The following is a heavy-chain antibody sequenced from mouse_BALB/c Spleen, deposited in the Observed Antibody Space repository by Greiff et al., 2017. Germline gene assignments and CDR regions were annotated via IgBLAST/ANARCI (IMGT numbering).Heavy chain of an antibody. CDR1: GFTFTDYY. V-gene: IGHV7-3*02. D-gene: IGHD1-1*01. Sequence: DVKLVESGGGLVQPGGSLRLSCATPGFTFTDYYMSWVRQPPGKAIEWLGFIRNKANGYKTEYSASVKVRFTISSDNSQSILYLQMNNLRAEDSATYYYARDITCYGSRGAMDYWGQGTSVTVSS. CDR2: IRNKANGYKT. CDR3: ARDITCYGSRGAMDY. J-gene: IGHJ4*01.